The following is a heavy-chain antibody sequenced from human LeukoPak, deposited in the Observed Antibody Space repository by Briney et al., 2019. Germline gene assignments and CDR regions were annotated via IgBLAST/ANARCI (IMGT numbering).Heavy chain of an antibody. CDR3: ARGRGYSGDIVVVPAAVRNWFDP. J-gene: IGHJ5*02. V-gene: IGHV4-34*01. Sequence: SETLSLTCAVYGGSFSGYYWSWIRQPPGKGLEWIGEINHSGSTNYNPSLKSRVTISVDTSKNQFSLKLSSVTAADTAVYYCARGRGYSGDIVVVPAAVRNWFDPWGQGTLVTVSS. CDR2: INHSGST. CDR1: GGSFSGYY. D-gene: IGHD2-2*01.